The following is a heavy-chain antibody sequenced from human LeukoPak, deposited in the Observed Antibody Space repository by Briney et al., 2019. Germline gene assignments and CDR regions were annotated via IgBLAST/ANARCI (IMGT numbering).Heavy chain of an antibody. CDR3: ARDFETGIARMTPNWFDP. Sequence: GGSLRLSCAASGFTFSDCYMSWIRQAPGKGLEWVSYISSSGSTIYYADSVKGRFTISRDNAKNSLYLQMNSLRAEDTAVYYCARDFETGIARMTPNWFDPWGQGTLVTVSS. CDR2: ISSSGSTI. V-gene: IGHV3-11*01. J-gene: IGHJ5*02. CDR1: GFTFSDCY. D-gene: IGHD6-13*01.